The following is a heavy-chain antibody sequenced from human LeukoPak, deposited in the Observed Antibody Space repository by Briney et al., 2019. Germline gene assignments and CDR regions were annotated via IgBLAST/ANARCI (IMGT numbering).Heavy chain of an antibody. D-gene: IGHD2-15*01. CDR2: INHRGST. CDR1: GGSLSGYY. CDR3: ARGTVVAAISWFDP. Sequence: SETLSLTCSVYGGSLSGYYWSWIRQPPGKGLEWIGEINHRGSTNYNPSLKGRVIISVDTSKNQFSLRLTSVTAADTAVYYCARGTVVAAISWFDPWGQGTLVTVSS. V-gene: IGHV4-34*01. J-gene: IGHJ5*02.